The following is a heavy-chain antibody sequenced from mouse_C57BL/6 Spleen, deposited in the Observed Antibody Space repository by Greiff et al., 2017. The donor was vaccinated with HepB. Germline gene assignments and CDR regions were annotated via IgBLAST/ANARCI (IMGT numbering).Heavy chain of an antibody. Sequence: VQLQQSGAELVKPGASVKLSCKASGYTFTSYWMHWVKQRPGQGLEWIGMIHPNSGSTNYNEKFKSKATLTVDKSSSTAYMQLSSLTSEDSAVDYCAREGDYGSVFDYWGQGTTLTVSS. J-gene: IGHJ2*01. CDR1: GYTFTSYW. V-gene: IGHV1-64*01. CDR2: IHPNSGST. CDR3: AREGDYGSVFDY. D-gene: IGHD1-1*01.